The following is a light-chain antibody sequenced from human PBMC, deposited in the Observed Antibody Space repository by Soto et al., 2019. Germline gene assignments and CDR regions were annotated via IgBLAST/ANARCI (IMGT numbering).Light chain of an antibody. Sequence: DIQMTQSPSTLSASEGDRVTISCRASQSVSIWLAWYQQKPGRAPKLLICKSSILESGVPSRFSGSGSGTEFTLTISSLQPDDFATYYCQQFNTSPWTFGQGTKVEIK. V-gene: IGKV1-5*03. J-gene: IGKJ1*01. CDR2: KSS. CDR1: QSVSIW. CDR3: QQFNTSPWT.